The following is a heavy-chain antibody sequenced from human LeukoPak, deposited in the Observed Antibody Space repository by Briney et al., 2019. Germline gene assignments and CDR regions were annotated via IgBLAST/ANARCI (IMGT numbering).Heavy chain of an antibody. Sequence: GGSLRLSCSASGFSFSTYSMNWVRQAPGKGLEWVSSISSSSRYIYYADSVKGRFTISRDNARNSLYLQMNSLRAEDTAIYYCAKTKASADNKKHYFDYWGQGALVTVSS. CDR1: GFSFSTYS. CDR3: AKTKASADNKKHYFDY. CDR2: ISSSSRYI. J-gene: IGHJ4*02. D-gene: IGHD6-13*01. V-gene: IGHV3-21*04.